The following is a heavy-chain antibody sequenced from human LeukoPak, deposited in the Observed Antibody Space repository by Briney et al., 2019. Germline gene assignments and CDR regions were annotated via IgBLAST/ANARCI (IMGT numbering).Heavy chain of an antibody. D-gene: IGHD2-2*01. CDR1: GFTFSSYS. CDR2: ISSSSSYI. CDR3: ARIYCSSTSCRPPYYYGMDV. Sequence: PGGALRLSCAASGFTFSSYSMNWVCQAPGKGLEWVSSISSSSSYIYYADSVKGRFTISRDNAKKSLYLQMNSLRAEDTAVYYCARIYCSSTSCRPPYYYGMDVWGKGTTVTVSS. J-gene: IGHJ6*04. V-gene: IGHV3-21*01.